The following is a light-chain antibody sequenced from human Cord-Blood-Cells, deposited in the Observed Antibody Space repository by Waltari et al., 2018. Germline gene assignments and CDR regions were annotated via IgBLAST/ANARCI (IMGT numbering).Light chain of an antibody. V-gene: IGKV3-20*01. CDR2: GAS. Sequence: VMTQYPGTLSVSPGERATLSCRASQSVSSSYLAWYQQQPGQAPMLLIYGASSRATGIPDRFSGSGSGTDFTLPISRLEPEEFAGYYCQQYGSSPWPFRQGTKVDIK. CDR1: QSVSSSY. J-gene: IGKJ1*01. CDR3: QQYGSSPWP.